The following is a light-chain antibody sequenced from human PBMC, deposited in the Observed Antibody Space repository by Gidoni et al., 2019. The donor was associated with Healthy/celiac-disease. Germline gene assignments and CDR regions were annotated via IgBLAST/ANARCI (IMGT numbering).Light chain of an antibody. J-gene: IGKJ2*01. V-gene: IGKV3-15*01. Sequence: EIVMTQSPATLSVSPGERATLSCRASQSFSSLLIYGASTRATGIPARFSGSGSGTEFTLTISSLQSEDFAVYYCQQYNNWPPMYTFGQGTKLEIK. CDR2: GAS. CDR3: QQYNNWPPMYT. CDR1: QSFSS.